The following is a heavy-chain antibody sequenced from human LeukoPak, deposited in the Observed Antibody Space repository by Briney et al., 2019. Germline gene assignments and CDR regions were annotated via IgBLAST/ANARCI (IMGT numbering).Heavy chain of an antibody. CDR1: GCTFSSYW. CDR2: IKPDGSAK. V-gene: IGHV3-7*01. Sequence: PAGTLRLSCAASGCTFSSYWMSWVRQAAGKGLEWVAHIKPDGSAKYYADSVKRRFIISRDYDKNSLYLQINSLTADDAAVYYCARSIFGVVIEFLACEIWGEGTMGTVSS. CDR3: ARSIFGVVIEFLACEI. J-gene: IGHJ3*02. D-gene: IGHD3-3*01.